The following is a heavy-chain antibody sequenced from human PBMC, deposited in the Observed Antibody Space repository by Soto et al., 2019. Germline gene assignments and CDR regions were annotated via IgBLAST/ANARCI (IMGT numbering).Heavy chain of an antibody. Sequence: SGGSLRLSCAASGFSFNVFEMNWVRQAPGRGLEWLSFINGGSDSVYYADSVRGRFTISRDNAKNSLYLQMSGLRDEDTGVYFCVAGGLRYFDYWGQGALVTVSS. D-gene: IGHD3-10*01. CDR3: VAGGLRYFDY. J-gene: IGHJ4*02. CDR1: GFSFNVFE. CDR2: INGGSDSV. V-gene: IGHV3-48*02.